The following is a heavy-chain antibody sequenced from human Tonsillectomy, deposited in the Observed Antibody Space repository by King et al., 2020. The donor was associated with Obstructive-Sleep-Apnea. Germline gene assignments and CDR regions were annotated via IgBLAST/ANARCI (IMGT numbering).Heavy chain of an antibody. CDR1: GFIFGNNW. Sequence: VQLVESGGGLIKPGGSLRLSCAASGFIFGNNWMNWVRQAPGGGLEWVGRIKGKVDNGTTDYAAPVKGRFIISRDDSKNKIYLQMNSLKTEDTAVYYCTNAMDVWGQGTTVTVSS. CDR3: TNAMDV. J-gene: IGHJ6*02. V-gene: IGHV3-15*01. CDR2: IKGKVDNGTT.